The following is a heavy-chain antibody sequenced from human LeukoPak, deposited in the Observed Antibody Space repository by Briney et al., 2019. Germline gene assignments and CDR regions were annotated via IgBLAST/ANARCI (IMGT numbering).Heavy chain of an antibody. CDR3: ATDIHLPCYFDY. J-gene: IGHJ4*02. CDR2: FDPEDGET. Sequence: ALVKVSCKVSGYTLTELSMHWVRQAPGKGLEWMGGFDPEDGETIYAQKFQGRVTMTEDTSTDTAYMELSSLRSEDTAVYYCATDIHLPCYFDYWGQGTLVTVSS. D-gene: IGHD2-2*02. V-gene: IGHV1-24*01. CDR1: GYTLTELS.